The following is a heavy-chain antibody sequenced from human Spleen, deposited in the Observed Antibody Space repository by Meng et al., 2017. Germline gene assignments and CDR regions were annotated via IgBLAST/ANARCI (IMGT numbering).Heavy chain of an antibody. Sequence: SVKVSCKALGGIFSNYVIGWVRQAPGQGLEWMGGINAVFGTTNYAQRFQDRVTITSDESTSTVYMELTRLTSEDTAVDFCARKAGNCISTTCYSLDHWGQGTLVTVSS. D-gene: IGHD2-2*01. V-gene: IGHV1-69*13. CDR3: ARKAGNCISTTCYSLDH. J-gene: IGHJ5*02. CDR1: GGIFSNYV. CDR2: INAVFGTT.